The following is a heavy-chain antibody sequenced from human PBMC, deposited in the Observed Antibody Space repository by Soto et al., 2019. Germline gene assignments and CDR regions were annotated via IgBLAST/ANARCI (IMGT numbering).Heavy chain of an antibody. CDR3: ARGPRPSSAGTGAY. Sequence: EVQLVESGGDLVQPGGSLRLCCAASGFTFSNYWMHWVRQAPGKGLVWVSRLNTDGRRTDYADSVKGRFTISRDNARNTLYLQINSLTAEDTAVYYCARGPRPSSAGTGAYWGQGTLVTVSS. CDR1: GFTFSNYW. J-gene: IGHJ4*02. V-gene: IGHV3-74*01. D-gene: IGHD1-1*01. CDR2: LNTDGRRT.